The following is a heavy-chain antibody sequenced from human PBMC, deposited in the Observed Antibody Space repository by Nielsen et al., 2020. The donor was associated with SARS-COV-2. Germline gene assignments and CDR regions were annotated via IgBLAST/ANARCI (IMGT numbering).Heavy chain of an antibody. V-gene: IGHV4-61*08. D-gene: IGHD3-3*01. CDR1: GGSISSGGYY. CDR3: ARGGLRSGFRAFDI. Sequence: SCTVSGGSISSGGYYWSWIRQHPGKGLEWIGYIYYSGSTNYNPSLKSRVTISVDTSKNQFSLKLSSVTAADTAVYYCARGGLRSGFRAFDIWGQGTMVTVSS. J-gene: IGHJ3*02. CDR2: IYYSGST.